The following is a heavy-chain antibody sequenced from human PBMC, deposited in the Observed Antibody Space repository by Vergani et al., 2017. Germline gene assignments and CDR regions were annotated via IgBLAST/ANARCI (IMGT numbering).Heavy chain of an antibody. D-gene: IGHD1-14*01. J-gene: IGHJ4*02. Sequence: QVQLQESGPGLVKPSETLSLTCTVSGGSISSHYWSWIRQPPGKGLEWIGYIYYSGSTNYNPSLKSRVTISVDTSKNQFSLKLSSVPAADTAVYYCARRDAEARGVFFDYWGQGTLVTVSS. CDR2: IYYSGST. CDR3: ARRDAEARGVFFDY. V-gene: IGHV4-59*08. CDR1: GGSISSHY.